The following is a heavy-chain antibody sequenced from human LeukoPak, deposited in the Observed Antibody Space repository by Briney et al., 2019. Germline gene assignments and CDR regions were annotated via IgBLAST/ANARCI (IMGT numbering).Heavy chain of an antibody. D-gene: IGHD5-12*01. J-gene: IGHJ4*02. CDR2: IKSKSAGGKT. V-gene: IGHV3-15*01. Sequence: GGSLRLSCTASGFTFGDYAMSWVRQAPGKGLEWVGRIKSKSAGGKTDYAAPMKGRFTTSRDDSKNTLYLQMNSLRAEDTAVYYCARGPSGYHNTGGQGTLVTVSS. CDR3: ARGPSGYHNT. CDR1: GFTFGDYA.